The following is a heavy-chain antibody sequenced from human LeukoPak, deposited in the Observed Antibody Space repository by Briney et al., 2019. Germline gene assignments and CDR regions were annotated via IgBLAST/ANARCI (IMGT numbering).Heavy chain of an antibody. CDR1: GFTFSSYG. J-gene: IGHJ4*02. CDR2: IWYDGSNK. CDR3: AKGHSSGYYYESAWFDY. V-gene: IGHV3-33*06. D-gene: IGHD3-22*01. Sequence: GGSLRLSCAASGFTFSSYGMHWVRQAPGKGPEWVAVIWYDGSNKYYADSVKGRFTISRDNSKNTLYLQMNSLRAEDTAVYYCAKGHSSGYYYESAWFDYWGQGTLVTVSS.